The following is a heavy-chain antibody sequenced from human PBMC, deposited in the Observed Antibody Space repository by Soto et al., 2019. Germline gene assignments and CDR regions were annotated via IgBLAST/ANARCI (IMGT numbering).Heavy chain of an antibody. J-gene: IGHJ4*02. CDR1: GGTFSSYT. CDR2: ITHTLNIA. CDR3: AIGYYSGSNTSSFDY. D-gene: IGHD1-26*01. V-gene: IGHV1-69*01. Sequence: QLQLVQSGAEVREPGSSVKVSCKASGGTFSSYTVIWVRQAPGQGLEWMGGITHTLNIAKYAEKFQGRVTIPADESTSTVNMTLRSLRSEDTAVYLCAIGYYSGSNTSSFDYWGQGTLVAVSS.